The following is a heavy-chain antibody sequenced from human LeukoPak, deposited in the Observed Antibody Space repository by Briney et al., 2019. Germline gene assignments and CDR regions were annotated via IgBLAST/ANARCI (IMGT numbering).Heavy chain of an antibody. Sequence: SETLSLTCTVSGGSLSSYYWSWIRQPAGKGLEWIGRIYTSRSTNYNPSLKSRVTMSVDTSKNQFSLKLSSVTAADTAVYYCARDLEGQLANWFDPWGQGTLVTVSS. J-gene: IGHJ5*02. V-gene: IGHV4-4*07. CDR2: IYTSRST. CDR1: GGSLSSYY. D-gene: IGHD6-6*01. CDR3: ARDLEGQLANWFDP.